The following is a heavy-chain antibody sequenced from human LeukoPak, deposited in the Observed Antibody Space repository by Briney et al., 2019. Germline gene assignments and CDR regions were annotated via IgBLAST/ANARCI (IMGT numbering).Heavy chain of an antibody. D-gene: IGHD4-17*01. CDR1: GGSFSDYF. CDR2: ISHSGST. Sequence: SETLSLTCAVYGGSFSDYFWSWIRQPPGKGLEWIGEISHSGSTTYNPSLRSRVTISGDTSKKQFSLKLSSVTAADTAVYYCARGNYGDSYWGQGTLVTVSS. J-gene: IGHJ4*02. V-gene: IGHV4-34*01. CDR3: ARGNYGDSY.